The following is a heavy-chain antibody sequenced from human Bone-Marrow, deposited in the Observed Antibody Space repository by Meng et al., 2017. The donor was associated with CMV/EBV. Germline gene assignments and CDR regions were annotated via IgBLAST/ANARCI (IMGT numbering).Heavy chain of an antibody. D-gene: IGHD1-26*01. Sequence: GGSLRPSCAASGFTFSSYGMHWSRQAPGKGLEWVAFIRYDGSNKYYADSVKGRFTISRDNSKNTLYLQMNSRGAEDTAVYYCAKVVGRSSNWGQGTLVTVSS. CDR1: GFTFSSYG. CDR3: AKVVGRSSN. J-gene: IGHJ1*01. V-gene: IGHV3-30*02. CDR2: IRYDGSNK.